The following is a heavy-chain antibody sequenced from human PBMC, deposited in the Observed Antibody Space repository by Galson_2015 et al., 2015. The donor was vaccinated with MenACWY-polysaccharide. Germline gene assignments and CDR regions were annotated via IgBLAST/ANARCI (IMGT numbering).Heavy chain of an antibody. CDR1: GFTFSSYT. J-gene: IGHJ4*02. V-gene: IGHV3-23*01. Sequence: SLRLSCAASGFTFSSYTMRWVRQAPGKGLEWVSAITGSGGDTFYTDSVRGRFTISRDNARNTLYLQMNSLSAEDTAVFYCTKDHGGSGWNKDHWGPGTLVTVSS. D-gene: IGHD6-19*01. CDR2: ITGSGGDT. CDR3: TKDHGGSGWNKDH.